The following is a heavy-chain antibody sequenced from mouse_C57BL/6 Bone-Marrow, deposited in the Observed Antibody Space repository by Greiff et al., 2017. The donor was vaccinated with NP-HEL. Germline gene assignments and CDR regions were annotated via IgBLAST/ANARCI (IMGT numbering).Heavy chain of an antibody. CDR3: ARGRVTTVVDY. CDR2: IDPSDSYT. CDR1: GYTFTSYW. Sequence: QVQLQQPGAELVRPGTSVKLSCKASGYTFTSYWMHWVKQRPGQGLEWIGVIDPSDSYTNYNQKFKGKATLTVDTSSSTAYMQLSSLTSEDSAVYYCARGRVTTVVDYWGQGTTLTVSS. V-gene: IGHV1-59*01. J-gene: IGHJ2*01. D-gene: IGHD1-1*01.